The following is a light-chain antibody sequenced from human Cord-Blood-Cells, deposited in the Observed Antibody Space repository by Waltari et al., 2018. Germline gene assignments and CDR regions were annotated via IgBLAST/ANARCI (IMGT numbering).Light chain of an antibody. J-gene: IGLJ2*01. V-gene: IGLV2-14*01. Sequence: QSALTQPASVSGSPGQSITISCTGTSSDVGGYNYVSWYQQHPGKAPKLMIYEVSNRPSGVSNRFSGSKSGNTADLTIAGLQAEDEADYYCSSYTSSSTLEVVFGGGTKLTVL. CDR2: EVS. CDR3: SSYTSSSTLEVV. CDR1: SSDVGGYNY.